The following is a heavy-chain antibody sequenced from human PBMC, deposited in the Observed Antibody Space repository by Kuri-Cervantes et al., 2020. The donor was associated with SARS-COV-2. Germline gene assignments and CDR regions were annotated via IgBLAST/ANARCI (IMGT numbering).Heavy chain of an antibody. J-gene: IGHJ6*02. CDR1: GFTFSNAW. CDR3: TTDRLFYDFWSGYYTPYYYYGMDV. D-gene: IGHD3-3*01. V-gene: IGHV3-15*01. Sequence: GGSLRLSCAASGFTFSNAWMSWVRQAPGKGLEWVGRIKSKTDGGTTDYAAPVKGRFTISRDDSKNTLYLQMSSLKTEDTAVYYCTTDRLFYDFWSGYYTPYYYYGMDVWGQGTTVTVSS. CDR2: IKSKTDGGTT.